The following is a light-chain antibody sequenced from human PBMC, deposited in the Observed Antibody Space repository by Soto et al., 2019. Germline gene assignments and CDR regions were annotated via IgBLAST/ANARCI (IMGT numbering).Light chain of an antibody. CDR3: QVWDSSSDVV. Sequence: SYELTQPPSVSVAPGKTARITCGGNNIGSKSVHWYQQKPGQAPVLVIYYDSDRPSGIPERFSGSNSGNTATLTISRVEAGDEADYYCQVWDSSSDVVFGGWTKLTVL. CDR1: NIGSKS. V-gene: IGLV3-21*04. J-gene: IGLJ2*01. CDR2: YDS.